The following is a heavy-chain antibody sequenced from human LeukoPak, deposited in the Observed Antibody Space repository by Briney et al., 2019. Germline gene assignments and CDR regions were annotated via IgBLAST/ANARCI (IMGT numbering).Heavy chain of an antibody. D-gene: IGHD6-19*01. J-gene: IGHJ5*02. V-gene: IGHV3-49*04. CDR3: ARGTADSIAVAGMIHYQNNWFDP. Sequence: GGSLRLSCTASGFTFGDYSMNWVRQAPGKGLEWVGFIRSKAYGGTTEYAASVKGRFTISRDDSKSIAYLQMNSLRAEDTAVYYCARGTADSIAVAGMIHYQNNWFDPWGQGTLVTVSS. CDR2: IRSKAYGGTT. CDR1: GFTFGDYS.